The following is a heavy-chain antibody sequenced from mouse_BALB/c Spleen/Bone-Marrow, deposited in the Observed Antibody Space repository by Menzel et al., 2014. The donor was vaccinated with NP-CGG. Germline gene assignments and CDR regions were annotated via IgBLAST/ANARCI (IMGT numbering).Heavy chain of an antibody. J-gene: IGHJ2*01. CDR3: ARSDGFDY. Sequence: QVQLQQSGAELVRPGVSVKISCKGSGYTFXDYALHWVKQSHAKSLEWIGIISTYYGDASYNQKFKGKATVTVDKSSSTAYMELARLTSEDSAIYYCARSDGFDYWGQGTTLTVSS. CDR1: GYTFXDYA. D-gene: IGHD2-3*01. V-gene: IGHV1S137*01. CDR2: ISTYYGDA.